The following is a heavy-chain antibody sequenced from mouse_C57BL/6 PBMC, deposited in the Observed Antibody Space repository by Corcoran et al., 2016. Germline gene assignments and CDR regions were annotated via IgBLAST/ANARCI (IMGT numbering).Heavy chain of an antibody. J-gene: IGHJ4*01. CDR1: GYTFTTYG. CDR3: ARGYYDYDGYAMDY. Sequence: QIQLVQSGPELKKPGETVKISCKASGYTFTTYGTSWVKQAPGKGLKWMGWINTYSGVPTYADDFKGRFAFSLETSASTAYLQINNLKNEDTATYFCARGYYDYDGYAMDYWGQGTSVTVSS. V-gene: IGHV9-3*01. CDR2: INTYSGVP. D-gene: IGHD2-4*01.